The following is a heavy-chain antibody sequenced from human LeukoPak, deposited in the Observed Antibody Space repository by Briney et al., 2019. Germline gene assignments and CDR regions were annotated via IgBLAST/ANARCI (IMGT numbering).Heavy chain of an antibody. D-gene: IGHD3-10*01. CDR1: GYTFTSYD. V-gene: IGHV1-8*01. CDR3: ARSGFGELTRWFDP. Sequence: ASVKVSCKASGYTFTSYDINWVRQATGQGLEWMGWMNPNSGNTGYAQKFQGRVTMTRNTSISTAYMELSSLRSEDTAVYYCARSGFGELTRWFDPWGQGTLVTVSS. J-gene: IGHJ5*02. CDR2: MNPNSGNT.